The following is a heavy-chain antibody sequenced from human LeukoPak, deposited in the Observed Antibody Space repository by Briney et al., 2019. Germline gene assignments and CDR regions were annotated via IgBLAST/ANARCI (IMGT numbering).Heavy chain of an antibody. CDR3: ARLYRPRNTIFGVVTFNDY. Sequence: SETLSLTCTVSGGSISSNSYYWGWIRQPPGKGLEWIGSIYYSGSAYYNPSLKSRVTISVDTSKNQFSLKLSSVTAADTDVYYCARLYRPRNTIFGVVTFNDYWVRGTLVTVSS. CDR2: IYYSGSA. J-gene: IGHJ4*02. V-gene: IGHV4-39*01. D-gene: IGHD3-3*01. CDR1: GGSISSNSYY.